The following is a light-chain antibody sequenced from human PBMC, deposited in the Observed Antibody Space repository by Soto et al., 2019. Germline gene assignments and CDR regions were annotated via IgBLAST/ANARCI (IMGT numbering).Light chain of an antibody. J-gene: IGKJ4*01. CDR2: DTS. Sequence: EVVITQSPATLSVSPGECATLSCRASQGIGDTLAGYQHKPGQTPRLLIYDTSTRATGVPARFSGSRSGTEFTLTINXLQSEEFAVYYCQRYNNWPLTFGGGTKV. CDR1: QGIGDT. CDR3: QRYNNWPLT. V-gene: IGKV3-15*01.